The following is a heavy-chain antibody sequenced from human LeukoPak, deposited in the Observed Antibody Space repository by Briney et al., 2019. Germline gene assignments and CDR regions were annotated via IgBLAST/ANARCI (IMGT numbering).Heavy chain of an antibody. J-gene: IGHJ4*02. D-gene: IGHD1-7*01. V-gene: IGHV1-69*05. CDR3: AATGTILGSSSGDY. Sequence: GASVKVSCKASGGTFSSYAISWVRQAPGQGLEWMGGIIPIFGTANYAQKFQGRVTITRNTSISTAYMELSSLRSEDTAEYYCAATGTILGSSSGDYWGQGTLVTVSS. CDR1: GGTFSSYA. CDR2: IIPIFGTA.